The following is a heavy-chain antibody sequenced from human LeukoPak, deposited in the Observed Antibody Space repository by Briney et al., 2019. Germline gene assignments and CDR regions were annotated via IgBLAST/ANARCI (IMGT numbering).Heavy chain of an antibody. CDR2: ITGGSAKT. D-gene: IGHD2-21*02. CDR3: AKSDCGGDCWLIDY. V-gene: IGHV3-23*01. CDR1: GFTFSSYW. Sequence: GGSLRLSCAASGFTFSSYWMHWVRQAPGKGLEWVSTITGGSAKTYYAESVKGRFTISRDNSKNTLYLQMNSLTAEDTAVYSCAKSDCGGDCWLIDYWGQGTLVTVSS. J-gene: IGHJ4*02.